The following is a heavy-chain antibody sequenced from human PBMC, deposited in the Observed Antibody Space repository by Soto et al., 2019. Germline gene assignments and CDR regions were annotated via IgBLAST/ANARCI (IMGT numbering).Heavy chain of an antibody. CDR3: ATLNYDFWSGSLPSSGDVYYYGMDV. D-gene: IGHD3-3*01. CDR2: ISYDGSNK. J-gene: IGHJ6*02. Sequence: PGGSLSLSSAASGGNFSSYAMHWVRQAPGKGLEWVAVISYDGSNKYYADSVKGRFTISRDNSKNTLYLQMNSLRAEDTAVYYCATLNYDFWSGSLPSSGDVYYYGMDVWGQGTTVTVSS. V-gene: IGHV3-30-3*01. CDR1: GGNFSSYA.